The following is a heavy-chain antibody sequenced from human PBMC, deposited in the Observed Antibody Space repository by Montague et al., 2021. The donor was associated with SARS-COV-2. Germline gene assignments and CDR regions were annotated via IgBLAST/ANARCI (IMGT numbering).Heavy chain of an antibody. CDR3: ARAGEQLVRGRWYFDY. J-gene: IGHJ4*02. D-gene: IGHD6-6*01. Sequence: TLSLTCTVSGASITSGSYYWSRIRQPAGTRLEWIGRKYTTGSTNYDPSLKCRVAISVDTSKNQFSLKLSSVTAADTAVYYCARAGEQLVRGRWYFDYWGQGILVTVSP. CDR1: GASITSGSYY. CDR2: KYTTGST. V-gene: IGHV4-61*02.